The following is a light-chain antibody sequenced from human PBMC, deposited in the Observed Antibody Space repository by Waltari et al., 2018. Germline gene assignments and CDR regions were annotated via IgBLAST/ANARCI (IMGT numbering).Light chain of an antibody. J-gene: IGKJ2*01. Sequence: DIMMTQSPDSLAVSLGERATIHCKSSQSVLYSSNNKNYLAWYQQKPGQPPKLLIYWASTRESGVPDRFSGSGSGTDFTLTISSLQAEDVAVYYCQHYYSSPPTFGQGTKLEIK. CDR2: WAS. CDR1: QSVLYSSNNKNY. CDR3: QHYYSSPPT. V-gene: IGKV4-1*01.